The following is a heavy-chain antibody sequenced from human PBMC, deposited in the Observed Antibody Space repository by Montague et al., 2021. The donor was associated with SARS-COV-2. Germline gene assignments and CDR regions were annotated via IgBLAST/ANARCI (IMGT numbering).Heavy chain of an antibody. CDR3: ARQGDIVVVVAATEIHYYYGMDV. Sequence: TLSLTCTVSGGSISSGSFYWSWIRQPAGKGLEWIGRIYTNGGTNYHPSLKSRVTISVDTSKNQFSLKLSSVTAADTAVYYCARQGDIVVVVAATEIHYYYGMDVWGQGTTVTVSS. D-gene: IGHD2-15*01. CDR1: GGSISSGSFY. J-gene: IGHJ6*02. V-gene: IGHV4-61*02. CDR2: IYTNGGT.